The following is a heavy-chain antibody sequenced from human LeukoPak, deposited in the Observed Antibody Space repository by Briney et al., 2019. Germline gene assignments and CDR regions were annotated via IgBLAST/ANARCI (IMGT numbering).Heavy chain of an antibody. CDR3: ARRYYYGSGSYYRLNYFDY. CDR2: INHSGST. D-gene: IGHD3-10*01. Sequence: ASETLSLTCAVYGGSFSGYYWSWIRQPPGKGLEWIGEINHSGSTNYNPSLKSRVTISVDTSKNQFSLKLSSVTAADTAVYYCARRYYYGSGSYYRLNYFDYWGQGTLVTVSS. V-gene: IGHV4-34*01. J-gene: IGHJ4*02. CDR1: GGSFSGYY.